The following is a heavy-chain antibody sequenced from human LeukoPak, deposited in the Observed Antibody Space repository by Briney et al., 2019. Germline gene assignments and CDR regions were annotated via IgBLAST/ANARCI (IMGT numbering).Heavy chain of an antibody. V-gene: IGHV4-61*02. CDR1: GGSISSGSYY. D-gene: IGHD2-2*01. J-gene: IGHJ5*02. CDR2: IYTSGST. CDR3: ARRPPETAMEYNWFDP. Sequence: KPSQTLSLTCTVSGGSISSGSYYWSWIRQPAGKGLEWIGRIYTSGSTYYNPSLKSRATISVDTSKNQFSLKLSSVTAADTAVYYCARRPPETAMEYNWFDPWGQGTLVTVSS.